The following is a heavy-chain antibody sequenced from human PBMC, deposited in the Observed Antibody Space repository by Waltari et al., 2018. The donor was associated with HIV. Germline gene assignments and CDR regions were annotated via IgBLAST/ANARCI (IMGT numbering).Heavy chain of an antibody. CDR2: MNPNSGNT. CDR3: ATWEGRGQPSSYINY. CDR1: GYTFSSYD. Sequence: QVQLVQSGAEVKKPGASVKVSCKTSGYTFSSYDINWVRQATGQGPEWMGWMNPNSGNTGYAQKFQGRVLMTRNTSIRTVYMELIGLRSEDTAVYYCATWEGRGQPSSYINYWGQGTLVTVSS. J-gene: IGHJ4*02. V-gene: IGHV1-8*01. D-gene: IGHD1-26*01.